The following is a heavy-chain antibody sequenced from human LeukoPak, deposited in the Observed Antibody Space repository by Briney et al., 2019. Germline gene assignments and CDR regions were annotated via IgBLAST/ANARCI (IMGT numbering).Heavy chain of an antibody. Sequence: WGSLRLSCAASGFTFSSYWMSWVRQAPGKGVEWVANIKQDGSEKYYVDSVKGRFTISRDNAKNSLYLQMNSLRAEDTAVYYCARDLDILTGYSYYYYYFGMDVWGKGTTVTVSS. J-gene: IGHJ6*04. CDR2: IKQDGSEK. V-gene: IGHV3-7*03. D-gene: IGHD3-9*01. CDR1: GFTFSSYW. CDR3: ARDLDILTGYSYYYYYFGMDV.